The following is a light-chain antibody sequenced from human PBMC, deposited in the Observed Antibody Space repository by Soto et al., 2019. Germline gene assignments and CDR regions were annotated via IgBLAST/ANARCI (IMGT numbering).Light chain of an antibody. J-gene: IGKJ5*01. CDR2: WAS. CDR1: QGVLYTSNNQNY. V-gene: IGKV4-1*01. Sequence: IVMTQAPDSLSVSLGERAIPNCISSQGVLYTSNNQNYLAWYRQRPGQPPKLLLYWASTRASGVPDRFSGSGSGTDFTLTISSLQAEDVAVYYCQQYDTTPITFGQGTRLEIK. CDR3: QQYDTTPIT.